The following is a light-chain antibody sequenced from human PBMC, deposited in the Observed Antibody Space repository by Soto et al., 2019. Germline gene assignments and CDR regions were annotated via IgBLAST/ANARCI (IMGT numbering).Light chain of an antibody. CDR1: QSVSNNY. J-gene: IGKJ1*01. CDR2: GAS. V-gene: IGKV3-20*01. CDR3: QQYGTSPWT. Sequence: EIVLTQSPGTLSLSPVERATLSCRASQSVSNNYLAWYQQKLGQAPRLLIYGASSRATGIPDRFSGSGSGTDFTLTISRLEPEDFAVYYCQQYGTSPWTFGQGTKVEIK.